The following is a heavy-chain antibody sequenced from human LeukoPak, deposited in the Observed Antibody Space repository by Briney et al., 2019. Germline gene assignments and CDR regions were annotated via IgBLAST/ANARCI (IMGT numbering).Heavy chain of an antibody. V-gene: IGHV1-2*02. CDR2: INPNSGGT. Sequence: ASVKVSCKASGYTFTSYGLSWVRQAPGQGLEWMGWINPNSGGTNYAQKFQGRVTMTRDTSISTAYMELSRLRSDDTAVYYCARGSRSTSLDGMDVWGQGTTVTVSS. J-gene: IGHJ6*02. CDR1: GYTFTSYG. CDR3: ARGSRSTSLDGMDV. D-gene: IGHD5/OR15-5a*01.